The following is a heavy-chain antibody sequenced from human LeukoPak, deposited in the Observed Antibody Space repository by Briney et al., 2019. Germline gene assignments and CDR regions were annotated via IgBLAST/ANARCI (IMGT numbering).Heavy chain of an antibody. CDR1: GGSFSGYY. Sequence: SETLSLTCAVYGGSFSGYYWSWIRQPPGKGLEWIGEINHSGSTNYNPSLKSRVTISVDTSENQFSLKLSSVTAADTAVYYCARQQNYYYYYGMDVWGQGTTVTVSS. J-gene: IGHJ6*02. V-gene: IGHV4-34*01. CDR3: ARQQNYYYYYGMDV. CDR2: INHSGST.